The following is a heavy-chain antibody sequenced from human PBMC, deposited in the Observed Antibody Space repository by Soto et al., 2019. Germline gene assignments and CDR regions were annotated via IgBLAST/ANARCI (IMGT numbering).Heavy chain of an antibody. Sequence: PGESLKISCQGSGYTFTSYWIGWVRQMPGKGLEWMGIIYPGDSDTRYNPSFQGQVIISADRSISTAYLQWSSLKASDTAIYYCARPGRVYYFRAYHGMDVWGQGTTVTISS. J-gene: IGHJ6*02. CDR1: GYTFTSYW. V-gene: IGHV5-51*01. CDR2: IYPGDSDT. CDR3: ARPGRVYYFRAYHGMDV. D-gene: IGHD3-22*01.